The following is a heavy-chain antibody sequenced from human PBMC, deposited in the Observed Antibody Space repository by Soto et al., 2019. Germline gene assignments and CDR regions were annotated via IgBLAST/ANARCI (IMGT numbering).Heavy chain of an antibody. CDR3: ARVVPGDEPWLGT. D-gene: IGHD2-2*01. V-gene: IGHV1-18*01. CDR2: ISLYSDGT. Sequence: QVQLVQSGGEVKRPGASVKVSCKTSGYTFSNYGITWVRQAPGQPLEWLGWISLYSDGTNYAQKFQGRVSMTPGTATTTAYMELRSLRSDDTAVYYWARVVPGDEPWLGTSGQVTLLTVSS. CDR1: GYTFSNYG. J-gene: IGHJ5*02.